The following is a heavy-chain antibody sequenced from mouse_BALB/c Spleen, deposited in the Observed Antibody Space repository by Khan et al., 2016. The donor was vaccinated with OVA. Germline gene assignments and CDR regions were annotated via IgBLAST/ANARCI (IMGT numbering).Heavy chain of an antibody. CDR3: VRNRDGGSYWYFDV. D-gene: IGHD3-3*01. CDR2: IWGGGSA. J-gene: IGHJ1*01. CDR1: GFSLSRYS. V-gene: IGHV2-6-4*01. Sequence: QVQLKESGPGLVAPSQSLSITCTVSGFSLSRYSVHWVRQPPGKGLEWLGIIWGGGSADYNSALKSRLSINKDNSKSQVFLQMNSLQIDDTAMYYGVRNRDGGSYWYFDVWGAGTTVTVSS.